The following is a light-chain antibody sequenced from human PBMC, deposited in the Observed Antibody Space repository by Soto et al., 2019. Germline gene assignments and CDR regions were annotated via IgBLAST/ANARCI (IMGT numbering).Light chain of an antibody. CDR2: GES. Sequence: EIVLTQSPGTLSLSPGERATLSCRASQSVSNNYLALYQRKPGQAPRLLIYGESSRATGIPGRFSGSGSGTDFTLTITRLEPEDFAVYYWQQYGSSPPTFGQGTQVEIK. CDR1: QSVSNNY. J-gene: IGKJ1*01. CDR3: QQYGSSPPT. V-gene: IGKV3-20*01.